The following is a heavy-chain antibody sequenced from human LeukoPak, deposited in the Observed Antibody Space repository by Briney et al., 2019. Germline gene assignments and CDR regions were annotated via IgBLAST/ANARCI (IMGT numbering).Heavy chain of an antibody. CDR1: GDSISSGNYY. CDR3: ARDRAGDIFDI. V-gene: IGHV4-61*02. J-gene: IGHJ3*02. Sequence: SQTLSLTCTVSGDSISSGNYYWTWSRQPAGKGLEWIGRVYTTGNTNYNPSLKSQVPISMDPSKNQFSLNLNSVNAADTAVYYCARDRAGDIFDIWGQRTMVTVSS. CDR2: VYTTGNT. D-gene: IGHD7-27*01.